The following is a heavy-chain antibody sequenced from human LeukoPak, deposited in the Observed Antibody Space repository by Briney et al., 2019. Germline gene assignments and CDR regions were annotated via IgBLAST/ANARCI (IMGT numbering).Heavy chain of an antibody. J-gene: IGHJ3*02. V-gene: IGHV2-5*02. Sequence: SGPTLVKPTQTLTLTCTFSGFSLSTSGVGVGWIRQPPGKALEWLALIYWDDDKRYSPSLKSRLTITKDTSKKQVVLTMTNMDTVDTATYSCAHRQITMIVKEGDDAFDIWGQGTMVTVSS. CDR1: GFSLSTSGVG. CDR2: IYWDDDK. CDR3: AHRQITMIVKEGDDAFDI. D-gene: IGHD3-22*01.